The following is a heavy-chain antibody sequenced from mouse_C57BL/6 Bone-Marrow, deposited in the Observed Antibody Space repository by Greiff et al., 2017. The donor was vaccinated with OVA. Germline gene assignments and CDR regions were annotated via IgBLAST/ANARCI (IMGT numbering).Heavy chain of an antibody. CDR2: ISSGSSTI. V-gene: IGHV5-17*01. J-gene: IGHJ3*01. Sequence: EVQVVESGGGLVKPGGSLQLSCAASGFTFSDYGMNWVRQAPEKGLEWVAYISSGSSTIYYADTVNGRYTISRANAKNTLFLQMTSLRAEDTAMYYCAIRGFAYWGQGTLVTVSA. D-gene: IGHD1-1*01. CDR3: AIRGFAY. CDR1: GFTFSDYG.